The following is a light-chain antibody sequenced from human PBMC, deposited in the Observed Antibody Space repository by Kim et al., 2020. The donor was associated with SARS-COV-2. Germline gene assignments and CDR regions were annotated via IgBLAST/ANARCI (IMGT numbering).Light chain of an antibody. J-gene: IGKJ4*01. CDR2: DAS. CDR1: QDIRKY. CDR3: QQYDNLPFT. Sequence: ASVGDRVTITCQASQDIRKYLNWYQQKVGKAPNLLIYDASNLETGVPSRFSGRGTGTDFTFTISSLQPEDIATYYCQQYDNLPFTFGGGTKVDIK. V-gene: IGKV1-33*01.